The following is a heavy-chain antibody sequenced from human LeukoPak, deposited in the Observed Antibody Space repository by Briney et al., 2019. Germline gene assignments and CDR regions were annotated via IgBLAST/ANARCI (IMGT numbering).Heavy chain of an antibody. J-gene: IGHJ4*02. CDR2: MNPNSGNT. CDR3: ATNSNTAGIAAAGPFDY. Sequence: GASVKVSCKASGYTFTSYDINWVRQATGQGLEWMGWMNPNSGNTGYAQKFQGRVTMTRNTSISTAYMELSSLRSEDTAVYYCATNSNTAGIAAAGPFDYWGQGTLVTVSS. V-gene: IGHV1-8*01. CDR1: GYTFTSYD. D-gene: IGHD6-13*01.